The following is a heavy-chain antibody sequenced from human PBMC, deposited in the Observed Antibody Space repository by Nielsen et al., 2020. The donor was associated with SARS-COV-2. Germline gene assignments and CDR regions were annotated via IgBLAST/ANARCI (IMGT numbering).Heavy chain of an antibody. CDR1: GGSISSGDYY. J-gene: IGHJ5*02. CDR2: IYYSGST. D-gene: IGHD3-9*01. Sequence: SETLSFTCTVSGGSISSGDYYWSWIRQPPGKGLEWIGYIYYSGSTYYNPSLKSRVTISVDTSKNQFSLKLSSVTAADTAVYYCARESRAGILTGYHTFNWFDPWGQGTLVTVSS. CDR3: ARESRAGILTGYHTFNWFDP. V-gene: IGHV4-30-4*01.